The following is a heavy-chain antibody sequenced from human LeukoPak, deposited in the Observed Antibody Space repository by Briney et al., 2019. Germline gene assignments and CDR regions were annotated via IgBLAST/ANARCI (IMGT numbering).Heavy chain of an antibody. J-gene: IGHJ4*02. V-gene: IGHV3-23*01. CDR3: AKALSPPMVRGVILPDY. Sequence: GGSLRLSCAASGFSVTPYYMSWIRQAPGKGLEWVSAISGSGGSTYYADSVKGRFTISRDNSKNTLYLQMNSLRAEDTAVYYCAKALSPPMVRGVILPDYWGQGTLVTVSS. CDR1: GFSVTPYY. CDR2: ISGSGGST. D-gene: IGHD3-10*01.